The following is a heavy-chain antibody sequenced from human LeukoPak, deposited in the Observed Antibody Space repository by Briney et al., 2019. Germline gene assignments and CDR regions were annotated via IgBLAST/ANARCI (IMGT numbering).Heavy chain of an antibody. D-gene: IGHD3-10*01. CDR2: IYYSGST. J-gene: IGHJ4*02. V-gene: IGHV4-39*07. CDR1: GGSISSSSYY. CDR3: ARGQDGLITMVRGVAPYFDY. Sequence: SETLSLTCTVSGGSISSSSYYWGWIRQPPGKGLEWIGSIYYSGSTYYNPSLKSRVTISVDTSRNQFSLKLSSVTAADTAVYYCARGQDGLITMVRGVAPYFDYWGQGTLVTVSS.